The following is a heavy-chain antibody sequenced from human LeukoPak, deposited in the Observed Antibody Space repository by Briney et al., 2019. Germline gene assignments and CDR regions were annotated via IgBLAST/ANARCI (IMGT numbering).Heavy chain of an antibody. Sequence: GGSLRLSCAASGFTFSSYSMNWVRQAPGKGLEWVSSISSSSSYIYYADSVKGRFTISRDNAKNSLYLQMNSLRAEDTAVYYCARGHLWNNNYDYYYGMDVWGQGTTVTVSS. J-gene: IGHJ6*02. V-gene: IGHV3-21*01. D-gene: IGHD1/OR15-1a*01. CDR3: ARGHLWNNNYDYYYGMDV. CDR2: ISSSSSYI. CDR1: GFTFSSYS.